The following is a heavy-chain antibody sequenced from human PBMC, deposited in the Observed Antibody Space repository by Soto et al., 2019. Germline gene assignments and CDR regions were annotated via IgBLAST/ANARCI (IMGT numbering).Heavy chain of an antibody. CDR1: GDSVSSNSAA. Sequence: PSQTLSLTCAISGDSVSSNSAAWNWIRQSPSRDLEWLGRTYYRSKWYNDYAVSVKSRITINPDTSKNQFSLQLNSVTPEDTAVYYCVRTGPTVSSYYYGMDVWGQGTTVTVSS. CDR3: VRTGPTVSSYYYGMDV. D-gene: IGHD4-17*01. V-gene: IGHV6-1*01. CDR2: TYYRSKWYN. J-gene: IGHJ6*02.